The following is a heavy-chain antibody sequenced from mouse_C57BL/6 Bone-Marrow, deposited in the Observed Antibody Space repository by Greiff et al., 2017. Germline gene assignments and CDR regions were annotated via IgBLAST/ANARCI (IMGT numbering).Heavy chain of an antibody. CDR2: IDPENGDT. CDR3: ARGSYDGYYVWFAY. J-gene: IGHJ3*01. Sequence: EVQLQQSGAELVRPGASVKLSCTASGFNIKDDYMHWVKQRPEQGLEWIGWIDPENGDTEYASKFQGKATITADKSSSTAYMQLSSLTSEDSAVYYCARGSYDGYYVWFAYWGQGTLVTVSA. V-gene: IGHV14-4*01. D-gene: IGHD2-3*01. CDR1: GFNIKDDY.